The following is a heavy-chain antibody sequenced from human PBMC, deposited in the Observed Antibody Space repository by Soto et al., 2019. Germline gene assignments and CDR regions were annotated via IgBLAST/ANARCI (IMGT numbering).Heavy chain of an antibody. V-gene: IGHV3-66*01. CDR3: ARYIPDQQYAFAI. D-gene: IGHD2-2*01. Sequence: GGSLRLSCAASGFTVSSNYMSWVRQAPGKGLEWVSVIYSGGSTYYADSVKGRFTISRDNSKNTLYLQMNSLRAEDTAVYYCARYIPDQQYAFAIWAQGTMVTGSS. CDR1: GFTVSSNY. CDR2: IYSGGST. J-gene: IGHJ3*02.